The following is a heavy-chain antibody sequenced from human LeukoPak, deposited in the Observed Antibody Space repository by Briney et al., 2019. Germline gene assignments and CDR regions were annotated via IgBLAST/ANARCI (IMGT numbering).Heavy chain of an antibody. Sequence: GGSLRLSCAVSGFPYSISAMIGLPQAPGRGLVGGSSIDYDSSHIYYAASVRSRFTISRVNARNSVYLQMNSLRVEDTAVYYCAREPLRYLREGHYDYWGQGTLVAVSS. J-gene: IGHJ4*02. CDR1: GFPYSISA. CDR3: AREPLRYLREGHYDY. D-gene: IGHD3-9*01. CDR2: IDYDSSHI. V-gene: IGHV3-21*01.